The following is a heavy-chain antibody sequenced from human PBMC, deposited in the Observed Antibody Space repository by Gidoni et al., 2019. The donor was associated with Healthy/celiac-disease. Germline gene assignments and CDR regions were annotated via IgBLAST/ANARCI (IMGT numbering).Heavy chain of an antibody. Sequence: EVQLLESGGGLVQPGRSLRISCAASGFTFSSYAMSWVRQAPGEGLEVVSASSGSGGSTYYADSGKGRFTSSRDNSKNTLYLQMNSLRAEDTAVYYCAKEGGFYGYNQYWGQGTLVTVSS. CDR3: AKEGGFYGYNQY. CDR1: GFTFSSYA. CDR2: SSGSGGST. D-gene: IGHD5-12*01. J-gene: IGHJ4*02. V-gene: IGHV3-23*01.